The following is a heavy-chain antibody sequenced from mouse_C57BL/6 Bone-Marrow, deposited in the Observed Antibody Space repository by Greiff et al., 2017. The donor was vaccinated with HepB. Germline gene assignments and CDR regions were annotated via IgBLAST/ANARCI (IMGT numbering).Heavy chain of an antibody. J-gene: IGHJ1*03. CDR3: ARFTTVVATDWYFDV. D-gene: IGHD1-1*01. CDR1: GYTFTSYW. Sequence: VQLQQPGAELVQPGASVKMSCKASGYTFTSYWITWVKQRPGQGLEWIGDIYPGSGSTNYNEKFKSKATLTVDTSSSTAYMQLSSLTSEDSAVYYCARFTTVVATDWYFDVWGTGTTVTVSS. V-gene: IGHV1-55*01. CDR2: IYPGSGST.